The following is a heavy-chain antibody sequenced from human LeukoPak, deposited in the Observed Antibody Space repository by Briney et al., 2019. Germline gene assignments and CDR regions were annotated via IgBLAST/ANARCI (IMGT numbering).Heavy chain of an antibody. CDR1: GGSISSSSYY. Sequence: SETLSLTCTVSGGSISSSSYYWGWIRQPPGKGLEWIGSIYYSGSTYYNPSLKSRVTISVDTSKNQFSLKLSSVTAADTAVYYCARHRGSGWYRWFDPWGQGTLVTVSS. CDR2: IYYSGST. D-gene: IGHD6-19*01. J-gene: IGHJ5*02. V-gene: IGHV4-39*01. CDR3: ARHRGSGWYRWFDP.